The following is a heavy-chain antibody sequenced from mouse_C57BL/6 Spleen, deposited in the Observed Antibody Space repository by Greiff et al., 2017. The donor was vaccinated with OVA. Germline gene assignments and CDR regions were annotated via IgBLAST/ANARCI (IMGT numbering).Heavy chain of an antibody. Sequence: LQESGPELVKPGASVKISCKASGYAFSSSWMNWVKQRPGKGLEWIGRIYPGDGDTNYNGKFKGKATLTADKSSSTAYMQLSSLTSEDSAVYFCARSGYQAMDYWGQGTSVTVSS. J-gene: IGHJ4*01. CDR3: ARSGYQAMDY. V-gene: IGHV1-82*01. CDR2: IYPGDGDT. CDR1: GYAFSSSW.